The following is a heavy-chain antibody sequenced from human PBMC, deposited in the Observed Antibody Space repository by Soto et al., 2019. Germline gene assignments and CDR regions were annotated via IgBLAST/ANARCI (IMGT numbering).Heavy chain of an antibody. D-gene: IGHD3-22*01. CDR2: INPNNGGT. Sequence: VKVSCKASGYTFTGYYLHWVRQAPGQGPEWMGWINPNNGGTNYAQKFQGRVTMTTDTSISTDYMELSRLTSDDTAVYYCARVHYDSVPADYWGQGTLVTVSS. CDR3: ARVHYDSVPADY. CDR1: GYTFTGYY. J-gene: IGHJ4*02. V-gene: IGHV1-2*02.